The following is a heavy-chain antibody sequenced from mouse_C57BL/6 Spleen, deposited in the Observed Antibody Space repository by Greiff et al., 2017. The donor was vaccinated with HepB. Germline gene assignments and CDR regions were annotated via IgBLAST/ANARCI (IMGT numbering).Heavy chain of an antibody. CDR3: AKVATGGAMDY. Sequence: QVQLQQPGAELVKPGASVKLSCKASGYTFTSYWMHWVKQRPGQGLEWIGMIHPNSGSTNYNEKFKSKATLTVDKSSSTAYMQLSSLTSEDSAVYYCAKVATGGAMDYWGQGTSVTVSS. CDR1: GYTFTSYW. V-gene: IGHV1-64*01. J-gene: IGHJ4*01. CDR2: IHPNSGST. D-gene: IGHD1-1*01.